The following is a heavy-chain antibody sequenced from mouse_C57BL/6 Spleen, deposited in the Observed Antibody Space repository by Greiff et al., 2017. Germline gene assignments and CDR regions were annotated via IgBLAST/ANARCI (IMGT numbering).Heavy chain of an antibody. D-gene: IGHD1-1*01. Sequence: EVKVVESGGDLVKPGGSLKLSCAASGFTFSSYGMSWVRQTPDKRLEWVATISSGGSYTYSPDSVKGRFTISRDNAKNTLYLPMSSLKSAYTAMYYGGRQSSSYLDYGGQGTTLPVSS. CDR1: GFTFSSYG. J-gene: IGHJ2*01. CDR2: ISSGGSYT. CDR3: GRQSSSYLDY. V-gene: IGHV5-6*01.